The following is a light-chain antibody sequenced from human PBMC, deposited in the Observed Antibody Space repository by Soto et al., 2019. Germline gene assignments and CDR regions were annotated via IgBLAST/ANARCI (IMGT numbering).Light chain of an antibody. CDR1: QTVSTY. J-gene: IGKJ1*01. CDR3: PHGSCPPAT. Sequence: DFQMTLFQYSLSASVGDTVTITCLPSQTVSTYLNWYQHKPGKAPRLLIYAPSSLLSCVPSTCSGSGSGTEFTLTISMLHAEDVVPYCCPHGSCPPATFGQGTKVDIK. CDR2: APS. V-gene: IGKV1-39*01.